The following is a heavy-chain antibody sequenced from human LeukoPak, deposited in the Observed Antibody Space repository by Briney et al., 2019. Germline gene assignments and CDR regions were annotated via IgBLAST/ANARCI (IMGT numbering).Heavy chain of an antibody. CDR2: IYYSGST. V-gene: IGHV4-59*01. CDR3: ARNGDWLLAYFDY. J-gene: IGHJ4*02. D-gene: IGHD3/OR15-3a*01. Sequence: SETLSLTCTVSGGSISSYYWSWIRQPPGKGLEWIGYIYYSGSTNYNPSLKSRVTISVDTSKNQFSLKLSSVTAADTAVYYCARNGDWLLAYFDYWGQETLVTVSS. CDR1: GGSISSYY.